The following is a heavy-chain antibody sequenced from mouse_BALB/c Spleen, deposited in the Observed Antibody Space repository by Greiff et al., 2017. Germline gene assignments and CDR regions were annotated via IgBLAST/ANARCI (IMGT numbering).Heavy chain of an antibody. V-gene: IGHV1-87*01. Sequence: QVQLKQSGAELARPGASVKLSCKASGYTFTSYWMQWVKQRPGQGLEWIGTIYPGDGDTRYTQKFKGKATLTADKSSSTAYMQLSSLASEDSAVYYCAWGYYFDYWGQGTTLTVSS. D-gene: IGHD4-1*01. CDR1: GYTFTSYW. CDR3: AWGYYFDY. CDR2: IYPGDGDT. J-gene: IGHJ2*01.